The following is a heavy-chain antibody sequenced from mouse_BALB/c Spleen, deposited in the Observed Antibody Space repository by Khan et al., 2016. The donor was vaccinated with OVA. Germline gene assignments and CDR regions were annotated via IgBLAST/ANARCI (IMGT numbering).Heavy chain of an antibody. CDR1: GYSITSDYA. D-gene: IGHD1-1*01. J-gene: IGHJ2*01. Sequence: QLEESGPGLVNPSQSLSLTCTVTGYSITSDYAWNWIRQFPGNKLEWMGYISYSGRTNSNPSLKSRISIPRDTSKNQVFLQLNSVTTEDTATYFCARSVTITTVVATDFDYWGQGTTLTVSS. CDR2: ISYSGRT. CDR3: ARSVTITTVVATDFDY. V-gene: IGHV3-2*02.